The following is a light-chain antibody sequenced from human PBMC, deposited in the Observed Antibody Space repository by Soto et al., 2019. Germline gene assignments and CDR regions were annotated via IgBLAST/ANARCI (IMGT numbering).Light chain of an antibody. CDR1: ETVYDRQ. V-gene: IGKV3-20*01. Sequence: IVLTQSPGTLSASPGGRATLSCRSSETVYDRQLAWYQQRAGQAPRXXIYAISTRAAGIPDRFSGSGSGTEFTLTISRVEPADSAMYYCQQFGSSRWTFAQGTKVDIK. CDR2: AIS. CDR3: QQFGSSRWT. J-gene: IGKJ1*01.